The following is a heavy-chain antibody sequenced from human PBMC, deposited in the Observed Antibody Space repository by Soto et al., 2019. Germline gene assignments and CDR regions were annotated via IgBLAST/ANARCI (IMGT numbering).Heavy chain of an antibody. D-gene: IGHD1-26*01. CDR1: GFTFSNAW. CDR3: TTVMGATFHVDYGMDV. Sequence: EVQLVVSGGGLVKPGGSLRLSCAASGFTFSNAWMSWVRQAPGKGLEWVGRIKSKTDGGTTDYAAPVKGRFTISRDDSKNTLYLQMNSLKTEDTAVYYCTTVMGATFHVDYGMDVWGQGTTVTVSS. J-gene: IGHJ6*02. CDR2: IKSKTDGGTT. V-gene: IGHV3-15*01.